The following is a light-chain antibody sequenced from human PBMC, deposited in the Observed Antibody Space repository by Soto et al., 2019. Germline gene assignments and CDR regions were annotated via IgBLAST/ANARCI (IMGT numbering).Light chain of an antibody. CDR1: SRDVGAYNY. Sequence: QSALTQPPSASGSPGQSVTISCTGNSRDVGAYNYVSWYQQHPGKAPKLMIYEVSKRPSGVPDRFSGSKSGNTASLTVSGLQAEDEADYYCSSYAGSNNFFYVLGTGTKVTVL. J-gene: IGLJ1*01. CDR2: EVS. CDR3: SSYAGSNNFFYV. V-gene: IGLV2-8*01.